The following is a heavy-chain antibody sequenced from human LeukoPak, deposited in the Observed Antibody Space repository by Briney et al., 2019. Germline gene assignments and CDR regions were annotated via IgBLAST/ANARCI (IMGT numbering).Heavy chain of an antibody. CDR1: GFTFDDYA. CDR3: AKSGMIVVVYDAFDI. CDR2: ISWNSGSI. J-gene: IGHJ3*02. V-gene: IGHV3-9*01. D-gene: IGHD3-22*01. Sequence: GRSLRLSCAASGFTFDDYAMHWVRQAPGKGLEWVSGISWNSGSIGYADSVKGRFTISRDNAKNSLYLQMNSLRAEDTALYYCAKSGMIVVVYDAFDIWGQGTMVTVPS.